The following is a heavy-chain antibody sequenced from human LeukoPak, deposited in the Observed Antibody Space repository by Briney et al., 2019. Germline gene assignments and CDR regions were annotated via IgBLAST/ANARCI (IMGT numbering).Heavy chain of an antibody. V-gene: IGHV3-23*01. D-gene: IGHD3-22*01. Sequence: GGSLRLSCAASGFTFSSYAMTWVRQAPGKGLEWVSAISGSGGSTYYADSVKGRFTISRDNSKNTLYLQMNSLRGEDTAVYYCAKDQIRGYYDSSGYLAIDYWGQGTLVTVSS. CDR2: ISGSGGST. CDR3: AKDQIRGYYDSSGYLAIDY. J-gene: IGHJ4*02. CDR1: GFTFSSYA.